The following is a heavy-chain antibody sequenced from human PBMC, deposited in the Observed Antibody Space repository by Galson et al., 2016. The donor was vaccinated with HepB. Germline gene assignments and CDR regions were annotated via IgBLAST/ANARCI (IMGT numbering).Heavy chain of an antibody. D-gene: IGHD3-9*01. J-gene: IGHJ4*02. CDR1: GSTFSRYE. V-gene: IGHV3-48*03. Sequence: SLRLSCAASGSTFSRYEMNWVRQAPGKGLEWVSYISSSGTTIYYADSVKGRFTIPRDNAKNSLYLQMNSLRAEDTAVYYCAREPVRLDDLLTGPPKNPDYWGQGTLVTVSS. CDR3: AREPVRLDDLLTGPPKNPDY. CDR2: ISSSGTTI.